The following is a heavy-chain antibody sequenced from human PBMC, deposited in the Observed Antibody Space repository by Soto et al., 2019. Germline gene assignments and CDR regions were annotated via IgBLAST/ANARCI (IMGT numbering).Heavy chain of an antibody. J-gene: IGHJ6*02. V-gene: IGHV4-61*01. Sequence: PSETLSLTCTVSGGSVNSDSYYWTWIRQPPGKRLEWIGSLYYSGSTNYNPSLKSRVTISVDTSKNQFSLKLSSVTAADTAVYYCARGGSVRGVRGVIMSYYGMDVWGQGTTVTVSS. CDR1: GGSVNSDSYY. CDR3: ARGGSVRGVRGVIMSYYGMDV. CDR2: LYYSGST. D-gene: IGHD3-10*01.